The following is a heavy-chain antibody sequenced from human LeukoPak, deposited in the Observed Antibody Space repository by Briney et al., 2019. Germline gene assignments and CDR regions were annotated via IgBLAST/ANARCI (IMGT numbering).Heavy chain of an antibody. D-gene: IGHD3-16*02. V-gene: IGHV3-21*01. CDR3: ARNPSPSFGGVIVRELDYFDY. J-gene: IGHJ4*02. CDR2: ISSSSYI. Sequence: GGSLRLSCAASGFTFSSYSMNWVRQAPGEGLEWVSSISSSSYIYYADSVKGRFTISRDNAKNSLYLQMNSLRAEDTAVYYCARNPSPSFGGVIVRELDYFDYWGQGTLVTVSS. CDR1: GFTFSSYS.